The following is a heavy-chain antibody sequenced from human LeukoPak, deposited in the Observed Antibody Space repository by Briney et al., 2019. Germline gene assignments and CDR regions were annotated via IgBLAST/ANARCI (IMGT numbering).Heavy chain of an antibody. Sequence: GGSLRLSCAASGFTFDDYAMLWLRQAPGKGLEWVSGISWNSGSIGYADSVKGRFTISRDNAKNSLYLQMNSLRAEDTALYYCAKGYCSSTSCYDLDYWGQGTLVTVSS. D-gene: IGHD2-2*01. J-gene: IGHJ4*02. CDR2: ISWNSGSI. CDR1: GFTFDDYA. V-gene: IGHV3-9*01. CDR3: AKGYCSSTSCYDLDY.